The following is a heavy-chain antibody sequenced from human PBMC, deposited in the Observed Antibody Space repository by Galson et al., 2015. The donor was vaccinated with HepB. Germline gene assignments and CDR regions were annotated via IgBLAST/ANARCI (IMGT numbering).Heavy chain of an antibody. CDR3: ASVSSYYDSSGYYSPNAEFDY. CDR1: GFTFSSYR. D-gene: IGHD3-22*01. CDR2: IKQDGSEK. J-gene: IGHJ4*02. Sequence: SLRLSCAASGFTFSSYRMSWVRQAPGKGLEWVANIKQDGSEKYYVDSVKGRFTISRDNAKNSLYLQMNSLRAEDTAVYYCASVSSYYDSSGYYSPNAEFDYWGQGTLVTVSS. V-gene: IGHV3-7*01.